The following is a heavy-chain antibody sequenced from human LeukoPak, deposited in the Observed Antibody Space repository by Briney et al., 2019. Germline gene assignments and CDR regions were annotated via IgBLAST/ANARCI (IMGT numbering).Heavy chain of an antibody. CDR2: ISAYNGNT. CDR3: ARDLSPSITIFEAVIERGAFDI. Sequence: ASVKVSCKASGYTFTSYGISWVRQAPGQGLEWMGWISAYNGNTNYAQKLQGRVTMTTDTSTSTAYMELRSLRSDDTAVYYCARDLSPSITIFEAVIERGAFDIWGQGTMVTVSS. D-gene: IGHD3-3*01. J-gene: IGHJ3*02. CDR1: GYTFTSYG. V-gene: IGHV1-18*01.